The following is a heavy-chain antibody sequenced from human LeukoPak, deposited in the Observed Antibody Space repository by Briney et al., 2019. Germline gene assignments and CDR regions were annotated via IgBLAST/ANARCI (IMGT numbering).Heavy chain of an antibody. CDR3: ARGERDRDYYYYMDV. CDR2: IHGDGSTT. V-gene: IGHV3-74*01. Sequence: GGSLRLSCAASGFTFSNYGLSWVRQAPGKGLVWVSRIHGDGSTTSYVDSVKGRFTISRDNAKNTLYLQMNSLGVEDTAVYYCARGERDRDYYYYMDVWGKGTTVAVSS. D-gene: IGHD6-25*01. CDR1: GFTFSNYG. J-gene: IGHJ6*03.